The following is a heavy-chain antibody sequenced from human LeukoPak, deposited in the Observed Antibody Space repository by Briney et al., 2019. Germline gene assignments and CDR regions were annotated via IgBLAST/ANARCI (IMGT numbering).Heavy chain of an antibody. Sequence: ASVKVSCKASGYTFTGYYMHWVRQAPGQGLEWMGWINPNSGGTNYAQKFQGRVTMTRDTSISTAYMELSSLRSEDTAVYYCATSITMVRGVIITNTPFDYWGQGTLVTVSS. CDR3: ATSITMVRGVIITNTPFDY. CDR1: GYTFTGYY. V-gene: IGHV1-2*02. D-gene: IGHD3-10*01. J-gene: IGHJ4*02. CDR2: INPNSGGT.